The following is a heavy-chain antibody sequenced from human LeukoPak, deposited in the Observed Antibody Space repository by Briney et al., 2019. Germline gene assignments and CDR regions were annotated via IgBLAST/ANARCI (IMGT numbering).Heavy chain of an antibody. CDR3: ARSETYCSGGSCYAFDI. V-gene: IGHV4-59*08. Sequence: SETLSLTCTVSGGPISSYYWSWIRQPPGKGLEWIGCIYYSGSTNYNPSLKSRVTISVDTSKNQFSLKLSSVTAADTAVYYCARSETYCSGGSCYAFDIWGQGTMVTVSS. CDR2: IYYSGST. CDR1: GGPISSYY. D-gene: IGHD2-15*01. J-gene: IGHJ3*02.